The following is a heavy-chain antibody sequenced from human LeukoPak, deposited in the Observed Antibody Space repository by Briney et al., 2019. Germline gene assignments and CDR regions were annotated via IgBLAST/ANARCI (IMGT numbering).Heavy chain of an antibody. J-gene: IGHJ5*02. CDR3: ARQATGTTSCFDP. CDR2: IYTSGST. V-gene: IGHV4-4*09. CDR1: GGSISSDY. D-gene: IGHD1-1*01. Sequence: SETLSLTCTVSGGSISSDYWSWIRQPPGKGLEWIGNIYTSGSTNYNPSLKSRVTISLDTSKKQFSLKLNSVTAADTAVYYCARQATGTTSCFDPWGQGTLVTVSS.